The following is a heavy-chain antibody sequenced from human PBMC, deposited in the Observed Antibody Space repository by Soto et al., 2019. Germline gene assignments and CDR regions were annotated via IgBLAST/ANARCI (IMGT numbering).Heavy chain of an antibody. CDR2: IDPSDSYT. CDR3: ARSNADDYYYYGMDV. J-gene: IGHJ6*02. V-gene: IGHV5-10-1*01. Sequence: PXESLKISCKGSGYSFTSYWISWVRQMPGKGLEWMGRIDPSDSYTNYSPSFQGHVTISADKSISTAYLQWSSLKASDTAMYYCARSNADDYYYYGMDVWGQGTTVTVSS. CDR1: GYSFTSYW.